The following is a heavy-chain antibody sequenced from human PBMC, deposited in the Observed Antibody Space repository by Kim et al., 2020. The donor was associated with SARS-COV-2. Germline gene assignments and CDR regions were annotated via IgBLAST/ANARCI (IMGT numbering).Heavy chain of an antibody. Sequence: GGSLRLSCAASGFTVSSNYMSWVRQAPGKGLEWVSVIYSGGSTYYADSVKGRFTISRDNSKNTLYLQMNSLRAEYTAVYYCARDANYYDSSGYPYYYGMDVWCQGTTVTVSS. CDR2: IYSGGST. J-gene: IGHJ6*02. V-gene: IGHV3-66*01. CDR3: ARDANYYDSSGYPYYYGMDV. D-gene: IGHD3-22*01. CDR1: GFTVSSNY.